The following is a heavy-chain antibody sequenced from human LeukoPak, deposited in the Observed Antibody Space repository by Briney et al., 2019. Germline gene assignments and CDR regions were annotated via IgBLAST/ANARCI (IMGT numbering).Heavy chain of an antibody. V-gene: IGHV1-18*01. J-gene: IGHJ5*02. CDR2: ISAYIGNT. Sequence: ASGTVSCKASGYTFTSDGISWGRQAPGQGLEWMGRISAYIGNTNYAQKLQGRVTMTTDTSTSTAYMELRSLRSDDTAVYYCARGRSIAAAGRDNWFDPWGQGTLVTVSS. D-gene: IGHD6-13*01. CDR3: ARGRSIAAAGRDNWFDP. CDR1: GYTFTSDG.